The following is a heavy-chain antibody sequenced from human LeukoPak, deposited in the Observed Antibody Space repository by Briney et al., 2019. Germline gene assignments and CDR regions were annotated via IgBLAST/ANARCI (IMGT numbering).Heavy chain of an antibody. J-gene: IGHJ4*02. Sequence: GGSLRLSCAASGFTFDDYGMSWVRQAPVKGVEWVSGINWNGGSTGYADSAKGRFTISRDNAKNSLYLQMNSLRAEDTALYHCARRDDYGDYWGQGTLVTVSS. CDR1: GFTFDDYG. CDR2: INWNGGST. CDR3: ARRDDYGDY. V-gene: IGHV3-20*01.